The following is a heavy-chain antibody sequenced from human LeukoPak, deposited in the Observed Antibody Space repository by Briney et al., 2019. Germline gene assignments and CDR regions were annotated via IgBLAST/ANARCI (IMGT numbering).Heavy chain of an antibody. J-gene: IGHJ4*02. Sequence: SETLSLTCAVSGGSISSGGYSWSWIRQPPGKGLEWIGYIYHSGSTYYNPSLKSRVTISVDTSKNQFSLKLSSVTAADTAVYYCARGSLGIFHFDYWGQGTLVTVSS. CDR3: ARGSLGIFHFDY. CDR1: GGSISSGGYS. CDR2: IYHSGST. D-gene: IGHD3-3*02. V-gene: IGHV4-30-2*01.